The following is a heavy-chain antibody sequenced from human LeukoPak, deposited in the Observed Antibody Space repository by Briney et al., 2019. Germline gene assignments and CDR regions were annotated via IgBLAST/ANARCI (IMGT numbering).Heavy chain of an antibody. V-gene: IGHV1-8*01. CDR1: GYTFTSYD. D-gene: IGHD3-3*01. CDR3: ARGPFMIFGVVIIYYYYGMDV. J-gene: IGHJ6*02. CDR2: MNPNSGNT. Sequence: ASVKVSCKASGYTFTSYDINWVRQATGQGLEWMGWMNPNSGNTGYAQKFQGRVTMTRNTSISTAYMELSSLRSEDTAVYYCARGPFMIFGVVIIYYYYGMDVWGQGTTVTVSS.